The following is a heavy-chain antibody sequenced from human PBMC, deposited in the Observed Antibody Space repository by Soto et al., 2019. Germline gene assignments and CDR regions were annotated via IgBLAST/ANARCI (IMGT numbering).Heavy chain of an antibody. D-gene: IGHD3-10*01. CDR2: IIPIFGTA. CDR1: GGTFSSYA. J-gene: IGHJ3*02. CDR3: AREITMVRGGADDAFDI. V-gene: IGHV1-69*13. Sequence: SVKVSCKASGGTFSSYAISWVRQAPGQGLEWMGGIIPIFGTANYAQKFQGRVTITADESTSTAYMELSSLRSEDTAVYYCAREITMVRGGADDAFDIWGQGTMVTVSS.